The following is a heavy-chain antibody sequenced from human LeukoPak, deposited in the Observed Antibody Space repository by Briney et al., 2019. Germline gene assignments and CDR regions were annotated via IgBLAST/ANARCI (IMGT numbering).Heavy chain of an antibody. CDR1: GFTFSSYA. J-gene: IGHJ4*02. D-gene: IGHD1-26*01. CDR2: ISYDGSNK. Sequence: PGGSLRLSCAASGFTFSSYAMHWVRQAPGKGLEWVAVISYDGSNKYYADSVKGRFTISRDNSKSTLYLQMNSLRAEDTAVYYCARDGAIVGATAEYYFDYWGQGTLVTVSS. V-gene: IGHV3-30-3*01. CDR3: ARDGAIVGATAEYYFDY.